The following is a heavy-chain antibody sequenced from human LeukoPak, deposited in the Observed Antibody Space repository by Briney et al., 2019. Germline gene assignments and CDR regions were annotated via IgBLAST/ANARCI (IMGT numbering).Heavy chain of an antibody. J-gene: IGHJ6*02. Sequence: GGSLRLSCAASGLTFSSYGMHWVRRAPGKGLEWVAVISYDGSNKYYADSVKGRFTISRDNSKNTLYLQMNSLRAEDTAVYYCAKDLVVVPAAMTSLYYYYYGMDVWGQGTTVTVSS. V-gene: IGHV3-30*18. CDR1: GLTFSSYG. CDR3: AKDLVVVPAAMTSLYYYYYGMDV. CDR2: ISYDGSNK. D-gene: IGHD2-2*01.